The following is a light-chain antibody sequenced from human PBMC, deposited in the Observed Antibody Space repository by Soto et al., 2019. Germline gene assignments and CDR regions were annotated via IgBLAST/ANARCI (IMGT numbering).Light chain of an antibody. CDR2: GNS. Sequence: QSVLTQPPSVSGXPGQRVTISCTGSSSNIGAGYDVHWYQQLPGTAPKLLIYGNSNRPSGVPDRFSGSKSGTSASLAITGLQAEDEADYYCQSYDSSLSGVVFGGGTKLTVL. CDR1: SSNIGAGYD. J-gene: IGLJ2*01. CDR3: QSYDSSLSGVV. V-gene: IGLV1-40*01.